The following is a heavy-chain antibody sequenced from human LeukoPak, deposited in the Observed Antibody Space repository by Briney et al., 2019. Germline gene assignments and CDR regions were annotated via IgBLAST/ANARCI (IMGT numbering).Heavy chain of an antibody. CDR1: GFTFSSYS. D-gene: IGHD6-13*01. V-gene: IGHV3-21*01. CDR3: ATLAAAAGTVGAFDI. Sequence: PGESLRLSCAASGFTFSSYSMNWVRQAPGKGLEWVSSISSSSSYIYYADSVKGRFTISRDNAKNSLYLQMNSLRAEDTAVYYCATLAAAAGTVGAFDIWGQGTMVTVSS. J-gene: IGHJ3*02. CDR2: ISSSSSYI.